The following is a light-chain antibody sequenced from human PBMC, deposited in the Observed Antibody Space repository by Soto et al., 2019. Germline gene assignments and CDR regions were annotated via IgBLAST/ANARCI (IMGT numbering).Light chain of an antibody. CDR1: RSDVGVYNY. V-gene: IGLV2-11*01. CDR2: DVS. CDR3: CSYGGGYTPLV. J-gene: IGLJ2*01. Sequence: QSAPTQPRSVSASPGQSVTLSCTGSRSDVGVYNYVSWYQQHPGKAPKLMIYDVSKRPSGVPGRFSGSKSGNTASLTISGLQAEDEADYYCCSYGGGYTPLVFGGGTKVTVL.